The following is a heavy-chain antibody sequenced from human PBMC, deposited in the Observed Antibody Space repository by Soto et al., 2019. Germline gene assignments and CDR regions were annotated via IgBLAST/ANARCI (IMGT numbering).Heavy chain of an antibody. CDR2: MNPNSGNT. CDR1: GYTFTSYD. Sequence: QVQLVQSGAEVKKPGASVKVSCKASGYTFTSYDINWVRQATGQGLEWMGWMNPNSGNTVYAQKFHGRVTMTRNTSRSTAYWELSSLRSEDAAVYYCARERSYGLDYWGQGTLVTVSS. J-gene: IGHJ4*02. V-gene: IGHV1-8*01. D-gene: IGHD5-18*01. CDR3: ARERSYGLDY.